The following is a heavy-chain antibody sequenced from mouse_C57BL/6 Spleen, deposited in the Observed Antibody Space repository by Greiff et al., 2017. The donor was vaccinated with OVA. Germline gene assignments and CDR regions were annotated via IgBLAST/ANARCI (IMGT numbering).Heavy chain of an antibody. D-gene: IGHD2-2*01. J-gene: IGHJ3*01. CDR2: IYPGSGST. Sequence: VKLQQPGAELVKPGASVKMSCTASGYTFTRYWITWVKQRPGQGLEWIGDIYPGSGSTNYNEKFTSKATLTVDTSSSTAYMQLSSLTSEDSAVYYCATGSSGFAYWGQGTLVTVSA. CDR3: ATGSSGFAY. V-gene: IGHV1-55*01. CDR1: GYTFTRYW.